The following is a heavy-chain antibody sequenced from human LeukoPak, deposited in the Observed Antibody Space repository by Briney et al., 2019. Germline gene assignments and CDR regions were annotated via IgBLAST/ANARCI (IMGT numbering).Heavy chain of an antibody. CDR2: IYHSGSP. V-gene: IGHV4/OR15-8*01. D-gene: IGHD1-1*01. Sequence: SETLSLTCIVSGGSISSNNWWGWVRQPPGKGLEWIGEIYHSGSPNYNPSLKSRVTISVDKSRNHFSLNLSSVTAADTAVYYCARVNINNWHSCDYWGQGTLVTVSS. CDR3: ARVNINNWHSCDY. CDR1: GGSISSNNW. J-gene: IGHJ4*02.